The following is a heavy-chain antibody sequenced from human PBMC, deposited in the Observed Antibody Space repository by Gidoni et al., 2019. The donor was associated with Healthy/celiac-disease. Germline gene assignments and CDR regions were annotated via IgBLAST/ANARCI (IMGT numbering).Heavy chain of an antibody. Sequence: QVQLVESGGGVVQPGRALRLSCAASGFTFSSYAMHWVRQAPGKGLEWVAVISYDGSNKYYADSVKCRFTISRDNSKNTLYLQMNSLRAEDTAVYYCARSLNYYYYGMDVWGQGTTVTVSS. CDR3: ARSLNYYYYGMDV. CDR2: ISYDGSNK. J-gene: IGHJ6*02. CDR1: GFTFSSYA. V-gene: IGHV3-30-3*01.